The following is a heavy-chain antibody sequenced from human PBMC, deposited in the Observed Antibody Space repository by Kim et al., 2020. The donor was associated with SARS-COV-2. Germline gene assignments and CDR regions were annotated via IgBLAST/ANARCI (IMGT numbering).Heavy chain of an antibody. CDR2: INHSGST. Sequence: SETLSLTCAVYGGSFSGYYWSWIRQPPGKGLEWIGEINHSGSTNYNPSLKSRVTISVDTSKNQFSLKLSSVTAADTAVYYCARVAIRTQYYYGSGSYSLGLDYWGQGTLVTVSS. D-gene: IGHD3-10*01. V-gene: IGHV4-34*01. CDR1: GGSFSGYY. CDR3: ARVAIRTQYYYGSGSYSLGLDY. J-gene: IGHJ4*02.